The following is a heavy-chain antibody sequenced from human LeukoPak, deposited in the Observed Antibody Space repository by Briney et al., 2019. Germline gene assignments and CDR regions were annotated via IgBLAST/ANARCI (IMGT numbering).Heavy chain of an antibody. CDR3: ARGHYTKYSH. D-gene: IGHD1-26*01. V-gene: IGHV3-66*01. CDR1: GFTVSSNY. CDR2: IYSGGST. Sequence: PGGSLRLSGEASGFTVSSNYMSWVRQAPGKGLEWVSVIYSGGSTYYADSVKGRFTISRDNSKNTLYLQMNSLRAEDTAVYYCARGHYTKYSHWGQGTLVTVSS. J-gene: IGHJ4*02.